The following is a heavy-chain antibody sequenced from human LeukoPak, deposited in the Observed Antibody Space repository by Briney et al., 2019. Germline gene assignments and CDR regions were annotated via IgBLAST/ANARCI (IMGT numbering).Heavy chain of an antibody. CDR1: GGTFSSYA. V-gene: IGHV1-69*13. CDR2: IIPIFGTA. Sequence: GASVKVSCKASGGTFSSYAISWVRQAPGQGLEWMGGIIPIFGTANYAQKFQGRVTITADESTSTAYMELSSLRSEDTAVYYCARDHFSGSHNYYYYGMDVWGQGTTVTVSS. D-gene: IGHD1-26*01. J-gene: IGHJ6*02. CDR3: ARDHFSGSHNYYYYGMDV.